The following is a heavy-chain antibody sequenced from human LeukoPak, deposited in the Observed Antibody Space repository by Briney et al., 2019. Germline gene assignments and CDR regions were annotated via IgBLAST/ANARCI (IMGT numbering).Heavy chain of an antibody. CDR2: VYRSGST. D-gene: IGHD4-23*01. J-gene: IGHJ5*02. CDR3: ARGADGGNSP. V-gene: IGHV4-38-2*01. Sequence: SETLSLTCVVSGYSISSGYHWGWIRQPPGKGLEWIGSVYRSGSTYYNPSLKSRVTISVDTSKNQFSLKLSSVTAADTAVYYCARGADGGNSPWGQGTLVTVSS. CDR1: GYSISSGYH.